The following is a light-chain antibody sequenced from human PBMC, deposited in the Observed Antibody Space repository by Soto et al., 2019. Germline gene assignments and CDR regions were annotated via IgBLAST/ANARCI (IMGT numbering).Light chain of an antibody. Sequence: EVVLTQSPGTLSLSPGERATLSCRASQNVVTFLTWYQQKPCQAPRLLIYDAFTRATGIPARFIGTGSGTDFTLTISSLEPEDFAVYYCQQRSDWPPLTFGGGTKVDIK. CDR3: QQRSDWPPLT. CDR1: QNVVTF. V-gene: IGKV3-11*01. J-gene: IGKJ4*01. CDR2: DAF.